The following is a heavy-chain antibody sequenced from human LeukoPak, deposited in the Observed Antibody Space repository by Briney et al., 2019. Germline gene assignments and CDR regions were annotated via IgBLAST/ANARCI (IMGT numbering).Heavy chain of an antibody. CDR3: ARERDSSSSSAY. D-gene: IGHD6-13*01. CDR2: INPGGGST. CDR1: GYAFTRYS. V-gene: IGHV1-46*01. J-gene: IGHJ4*02. Sequence: ASVKVSCEASGYAFTRYSMQWVRQAPGQGLEWMGVINPGGGSTNYAQKFQGKVTSTRDTPTSTVYMELSSLTSEDTAVYYCARERDSSSSSAYWGQGTLVTVSS.